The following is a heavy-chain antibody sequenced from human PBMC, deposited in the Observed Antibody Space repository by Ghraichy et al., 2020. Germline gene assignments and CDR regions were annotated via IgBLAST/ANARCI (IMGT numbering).Heavy chain of an antibody. CDR3: ARDLSRYEFWSGYYRADYYYYGRDV. D-gene: IGHD3-3*01. CDR1: GGSISSTSYY. V-gene: IGHV4-39*07. CDR2: VYYTGST. Sequence: SQTLSLTCTVSGGSISSTSYYWSWIRPPPGKGLEWIGSVYYTGSTHYNPSLKSRVTLSADTSKKQFSLKLSSVTAADTAVYYCARDLSRYEFWSGYYRADYYYYGRDVWGQGTTVTVSS. J-gene: IGHJ6*02.